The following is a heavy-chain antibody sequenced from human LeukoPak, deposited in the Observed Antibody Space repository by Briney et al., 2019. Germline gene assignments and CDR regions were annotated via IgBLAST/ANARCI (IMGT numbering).Heavy chain of an antibody. CDR3: AKDDTYDSSGYFDY. CDR2: LSGSGSST. CDR1: GFTFSSYA. J-gene: IGHJ4*02. Sequence: GGSLRLSCAASGFTFSSYAMSWVRQAPGKGLEWVSALSGSGSSTYYADSVKGRFTISRDNSKNTLYLQMSSLRAEDTAVYYCAKDDTYDSSGYFDYWGQGTLITVSS. D-gene: IGHD3-22*01. V-gene: IGHV3-23*01.